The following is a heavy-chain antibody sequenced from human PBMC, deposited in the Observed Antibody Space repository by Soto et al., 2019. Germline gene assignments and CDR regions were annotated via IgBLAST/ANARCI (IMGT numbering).Heavy chain of an antibody. CDR2: IFYDGYT. V-gene: IGHV4-39*01. D-gene: IGHD6-13*01. CDR3: ARLQAAVPHY. Sequence: SETLSLTCTVSGGSISSSSYYWGWIRQPPGKRLEWIGSIFYDGYTLYTPSLKSRVTISVDTSKNQFSLKLTSVAAADTAIYYCARLQAAVPHYWGQGILVTVSS. CDR1: GGSISSSSYY. J-gene: IGHJ4*02.